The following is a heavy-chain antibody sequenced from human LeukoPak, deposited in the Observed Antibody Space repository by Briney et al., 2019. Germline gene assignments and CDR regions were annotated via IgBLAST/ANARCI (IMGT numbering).Heavy chain of an antibody. CDR3: ARGVGATISYYHYYIDV. CDR1: GYTFTGYY. Sequence: ASVKVSCKASGYTFTGYYMHWVRQAPGQGLEWMGLINPTGGSTGYAQKFQGRVTITRNTSISTVYMELSSLRSEDTAVYYCARGVGATISYYHYYIDVWGKGTTVTVSS. CDR2: INPTGGST. V-gene: IGHV1-46*01. D-gene: IGHD1-26*01. J-gene: IGHJ6*03.